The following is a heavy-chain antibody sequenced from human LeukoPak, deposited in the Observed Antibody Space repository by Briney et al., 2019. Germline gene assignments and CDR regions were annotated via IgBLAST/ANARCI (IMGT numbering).Heavy chain of an antibody. Sequence: SETLSLTCTVSGDSISNYYWSWIRQPPGKGLEWIGYIYYSGSTNYNPSLKSRVTISVDTSKNQFSLKLSSVTAADTAVYYCARDYDFWSGYYQSPWFDPWGQGTLVTVSS. CDR1: GDSISNYY. D-gene: IGHD3-3*01. CDR3: ARDYDFWSGYYQSPWFDP. CDR2: IYYSGST. J-gene: IGHJ5*02. V-gene: IGHV4-59*01.